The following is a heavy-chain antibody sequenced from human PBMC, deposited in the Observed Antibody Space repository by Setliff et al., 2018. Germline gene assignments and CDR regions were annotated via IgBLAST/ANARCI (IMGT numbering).Heavy chain of an antibody. CDR1: GFTFSSYW. D-gene: IGHD6-13*01. Sequence: PGGSLRLSCAASGFTFSSYWMSWVRQAPGKGLEWVANIKQDGSERYYVDSVKGRFTISRDNAKNSLHLQMNSLRVEDTAVYYCATWAPIAAAGFDKWGQGTLVTVSS. V-gene: IGHV3-7*03. J-gene: IGHJ4*02. CDR2: IKQDGSER. CDR3: ATWAPIAAAGFDK.